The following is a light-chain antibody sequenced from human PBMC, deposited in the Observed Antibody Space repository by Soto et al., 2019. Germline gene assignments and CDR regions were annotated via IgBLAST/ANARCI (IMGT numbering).Light chain of an antibody. CDR3: CSYAGSYTYV. CDR2: DVS. J-gene: IGLJ1*01. CDR1: SSDVGGYNY. Sequence: QSALTQPRSVSGSPGQSVTISCTGTSSDVGGYNYVSWYQQHPGKAPKLMIYDVSKRPSGVRDRFSGSKSGNTASLTISGLQGEDEADYYCCSYAGSYTYVFXTGTKVTVL. V-gene: IGLV2-11*01.